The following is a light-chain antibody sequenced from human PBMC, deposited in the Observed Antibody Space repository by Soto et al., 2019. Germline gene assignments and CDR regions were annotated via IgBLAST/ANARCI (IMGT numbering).Light chain of an antibody. Sequence: LVLTQSPGTLSLSPGETAALSCRASQIGSGNYLSWYQQKPGQAPRLLIYATSTRAPGIPDRFSGSGSATDFTLTIYRLEPEDSAVYFCQHFGYPQWTFGRGTKVDI. J-gene: IGKJ1*01. CDR2: ATS. CDR3: QHFGYPQWT. CDR1: QIGSGNY. V-gene: IGKV3-20*01.